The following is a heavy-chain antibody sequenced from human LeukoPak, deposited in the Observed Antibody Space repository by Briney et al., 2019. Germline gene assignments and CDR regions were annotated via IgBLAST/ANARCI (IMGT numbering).Heavy chain of an antibody. CDR1: GFTFSNAW. CDR3: TTKLLTQYKWNSPAFDY. J-gene: IGHJ4*02. D-gene: IGHD1-20*01. CDR2: IKSKTDGRTT. V-gene: IGHV3-15*01. Sequence: GGSLRLSCAASGFTFSNAWMSWVRQAPGKGLEWVCRIKSKTDGRTTDYAAPVKGRFTISRDDSKTTLYLQMNSLKTEDTAVYYCTTKLLTQYKWNSPAFDYWGQGTLVTVSS.